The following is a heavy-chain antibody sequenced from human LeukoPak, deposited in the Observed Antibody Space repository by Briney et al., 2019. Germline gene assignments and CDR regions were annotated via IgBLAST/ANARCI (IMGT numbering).Heavy chain of an antibody. J-gene: IGHJ4*02. D-gene: IGHD4-11*01. Sequence: ASVKVSCKDSGYTFSDYYIHWLRQAPGQGLEWVGWIDANNGDTKSAQKFQGRVTMSRDTSISTAYMDLSSLSPDDAAVYYCARDPSSVTLYFFDYWGQGTLVTVSS. CDR2: IDANNGDT. V-gene: IGHV1-2*02. CDR3: ARDPSSVTLYFFDY. CDR1: GYTFSDYY.